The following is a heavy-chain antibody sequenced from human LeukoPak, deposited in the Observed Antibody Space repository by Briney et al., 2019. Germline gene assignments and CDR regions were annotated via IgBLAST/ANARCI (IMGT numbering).Heavy chain of an antibody. CDR1: GITLSNYG. CDR2: ISGSGGGT. CDR3: AKRGVVIRVILVGFHKEAYYFDS. V-gene: IGHV3-23*01. D-gene: IGHD3-22*01. J-gene: IGHJ4*02. Sequence: SGGSLRLSCVVSGITLSNYGMSWVRQAPGKGLEWVAGISGSGGGTKYADSVKGRFTISRDNRKNTLYLQMNSLRAEDTAMYFCAKRGVVIRVILVGFHKEAYYFDSWGQEALVTVSS.